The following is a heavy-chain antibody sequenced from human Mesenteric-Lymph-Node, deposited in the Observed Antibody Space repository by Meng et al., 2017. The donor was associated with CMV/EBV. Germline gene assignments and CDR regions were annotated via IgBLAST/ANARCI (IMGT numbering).Heavy chain of an antibody. Sequence: GESLKISCAASGFTFSDYYMNWVRQAPGKGLEWVSVHYTGDTTQYADSVKGRFTISRDNSKNTVHLQMNSLRAEDTAIYYCARVDFGGIQYWGQGTLVTVSS. CDR3: ARVDFGGIQY. CDR1: GFTFSDYY. V-gene: IGHV3-66*02. CDR2: HYTGDTT. J-gene: IGHJ4*02. D-gene: IGHD3-3*01.